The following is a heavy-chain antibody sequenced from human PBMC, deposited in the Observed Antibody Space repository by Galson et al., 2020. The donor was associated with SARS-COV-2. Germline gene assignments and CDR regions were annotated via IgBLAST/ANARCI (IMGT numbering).Heavy chain of an antibody. CDR2: ISYTGST. CDR1: GGSISTSSDY. V-gene: IGHV4-39*01. CDR3: ARRKYYNYYMDG. J-gene: IGHJ6*03. Sequence: SETLSLTCTVSGGSISTSSDYWGWIRQPPGKGLEWLGTISYTGSTYYNPSLKSRVFISVDTSKNQFSLTLSSVTAADTGVYYCARRKYYNYYMDGWGKGTTVTISS.